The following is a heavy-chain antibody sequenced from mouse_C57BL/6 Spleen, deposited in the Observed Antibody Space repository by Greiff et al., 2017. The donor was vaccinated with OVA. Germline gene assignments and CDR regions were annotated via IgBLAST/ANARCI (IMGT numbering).Heavy chain of an antibody. Sequence: QVQLKESGAELVRPGASVKLSCKASGYTFTDYYINWVKQRPGQGLEWIARIYPGSGNTYYNEKFKGKATLTAEKSSSTAYMQLSSLTSEDSAVYFCARVYAHWGDESLGTVSA. CDR2: IYPGSGNT. V-gene: IGHV1-76*01. CDR3: ARVYAH. J-gene: IGHJ3*01. CDR1: GYTFTDYY. D-gene: IGHD1-1*01.